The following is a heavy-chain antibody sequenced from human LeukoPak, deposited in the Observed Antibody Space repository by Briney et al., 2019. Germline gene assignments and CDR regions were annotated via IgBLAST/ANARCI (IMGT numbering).Heavy chain of an antibody. Sequence: SETLSLTCAVYGESFNNYYWSWIRQPLGMGLEWIGEVKHSGSTNYNPSLKSRVPISVDTSKNQFSLKLNSMTAADTAVYFCARGARERRMTMVRASPIGLDVWGQGTTVTVSS. D-gene: IGHD3-10*01. CDR2: VKHSGST. CDR3: ARGARERRMTMVRASPIGLDV. CDR1: GESFNNYY. J-gene: IGHJ6*02. V-gene: IGHV4-34*01.